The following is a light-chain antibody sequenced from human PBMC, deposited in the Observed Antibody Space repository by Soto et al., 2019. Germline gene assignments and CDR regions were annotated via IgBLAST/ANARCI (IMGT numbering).Light chain of an antibody. Sequence: EIFLTQSPDTLSLSPGERATLSCRASQSVTNYIAWYQQRPGQAPRLLIYDASNRATGVPARFSGSGSGTDFTLTISDLEPADFGLYYCQQRLNWPPGFDQGTKVDIK. V-gene: IGKV3-11*01. CDR2: DAS. CDR1: QSVTNY. CDR3: QQRLNWPPG. J-gene: IGKJ1*01.